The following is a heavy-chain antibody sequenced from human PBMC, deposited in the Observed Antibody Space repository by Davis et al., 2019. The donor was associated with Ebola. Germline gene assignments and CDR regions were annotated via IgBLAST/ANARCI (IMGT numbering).Heavy chain of an antibody. V-gene: IGHV1-69*13. D-gene: IGHD2-8*02. CDR2: IIPIFGTA. CDR3: ARERADCTGGVCYYYYYGMDV. Sequence: SVMVSCNASGGIFSSYAISWVRQAPGQGLEWLGGIIPIFGTANYAQKFQGRVTIIADESTSTAYMELSSLRSEDTAVYYCARERADCTGGVCYYYYYGMDVWGQGTTVTVSS. CDR1: GGIFSSYA. J-gene: IGHJ6*02.